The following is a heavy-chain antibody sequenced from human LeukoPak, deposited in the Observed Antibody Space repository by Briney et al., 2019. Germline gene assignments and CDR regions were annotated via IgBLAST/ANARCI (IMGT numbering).Heavy chain of an antibody. CDR1: GYTFTSYG. J-gene: IGHJ6*02. CDR3: ARCRSVDDYYYYYGMDV. CDR2: ISAYNGNT. Sequence: ASVKVSCKASGYTFTSYGISWVRQAPGQGLEWMGWISAYNGNTNYAQKLQGRVTMTTDTSTSTAYMELRSLRSDDTAVYYCARCRSVDDYYYYYGMDVWGQGTTVTVSS. V-gene: IGHV1-18*01. D-gene: IGHD4-23*01.